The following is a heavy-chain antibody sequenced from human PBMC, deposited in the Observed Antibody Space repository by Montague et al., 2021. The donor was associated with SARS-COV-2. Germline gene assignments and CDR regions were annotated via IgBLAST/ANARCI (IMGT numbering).Heavy chain of an antibody. CDR3: ARTGYSNGWHSFDY. CDR2: IYHSGST. D-gene: IGHD6-19*01. V-gene: IGHV4-4*02. CDR1: GGSISSINW. J-gene: IGHJ4*02. Sequence: SETLSLTCVVSGGSISSINWWSWVRQPPGKGLEWIGEIYHSGSTNYNTSLKSRVIISVDKSENQFSLKLGSVTAADTAVYYCARTGYSNGWHSFDYWGQGTLVTVSS.